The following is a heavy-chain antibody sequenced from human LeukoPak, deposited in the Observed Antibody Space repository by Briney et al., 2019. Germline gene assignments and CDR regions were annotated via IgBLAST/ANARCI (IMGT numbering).Heavy chain of an antibody. CDR1: GGSISSYY. CDR2: IYTSGST. V-gene: IGHV4-4*07. D-gene: IGHD3-22*01. Sequence: SETLSLTCTVSGGSISSYYWSWIRQPAGKGLEWIGRIYTSGSTNYNPSLKSRVTMSVDTSKNQFSLKLSSVTAADTAVYYCARDSPEGYYYDSSGYYAAGFGYWGQGTLVTVSS. J-gene: IGHJ4*02. CDR3: ARDSPEGYYYDSSGYYAAGFGY.